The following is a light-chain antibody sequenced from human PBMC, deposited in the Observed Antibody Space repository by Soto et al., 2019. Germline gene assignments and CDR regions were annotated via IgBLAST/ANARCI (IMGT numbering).Light chain of an antibody. CDR3: QSYDSTLSARYV. CDR1: SSNIGAGYD. CDR2: GNT. V-gene: IGLV1-40*01. J-gene: IGLJ1*01. Sequence: QPVLTQPPSVSGAPGQRVTISCTGSSSNIGAGYDVPWYQHRPGTAPKLLIFGNTNRPSGVPDRFSGSKSGTSASLAITGLQAEDEGDYYCQSYDSTLSARYVFGTGTKLTVL.